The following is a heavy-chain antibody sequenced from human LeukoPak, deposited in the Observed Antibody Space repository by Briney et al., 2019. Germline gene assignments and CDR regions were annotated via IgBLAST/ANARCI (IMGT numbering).Heavy chain of an antibody. J-gene: IGHJ6*02. CDR1: GFTFSDYY. Sequence: GGSLRLSCAASGFTFSDYYMSWIRQAPGKGLEWVSYISSSGSTIYYADSVKGRFTISRDNSQNTLYLQMSSLRAEDTAVYYCAKLDHYYYHGMDVWGQGTTVNGSS. CDR3: AKLDHYYYHGMDV. V-gene: IGHV3-11*04. D-gene: IGHD2-2*03. CDR2: ISSSGSTI.